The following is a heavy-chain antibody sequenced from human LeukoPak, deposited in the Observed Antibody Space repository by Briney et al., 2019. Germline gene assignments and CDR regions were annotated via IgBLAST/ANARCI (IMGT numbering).Heavy chain of an antibody. J-gene: IGHJ4*02. CDR3: AKGPSDY. Sequence: GRSLRLSCAASGFTFDDYAMHWVRQAPGKGLEWVSGISWNSGSIGYADSVKGRFTISRDNAKNSLYLQMNSLRAEDTALYYCAKGPSDYWGQGTLVTVSS. CDR1: GFTFDDYA. V-gene: IGHV3-9*01. CDR2: ISWNSGSI.